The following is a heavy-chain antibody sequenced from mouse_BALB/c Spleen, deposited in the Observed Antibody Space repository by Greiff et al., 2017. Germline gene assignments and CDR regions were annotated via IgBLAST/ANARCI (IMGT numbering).Heavy chain of an antibody. J-gene: IGHJ4*01. D-gene: IGHD2-14*01. CDR2: ISSGGSYT. Sequence: EVNVVESGGGLVKPGGSLKLSCAASGFTFSSYAMSWVRQSPEKRLEWVAEISSGGSYTYYPDTVTGRFTISRDNAKNTLYLEMSSLRSEDTAMYYCARPPTVGAMDYWGQGTSVTVSS. CDR3: ARPPTVGAMDY. CDR1: GFTFSSYA. V-gene: IGHV5-9-4*01.